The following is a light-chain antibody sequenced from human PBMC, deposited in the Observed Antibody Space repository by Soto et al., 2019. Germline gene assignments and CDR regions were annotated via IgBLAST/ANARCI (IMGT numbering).Light chain of an antibody. J-gene: IGKJ1*01. CDR3: QQFNSYSRT. CDR1: QSISTW. CDR2: DAS. Sequence: IRLPQSPSPRSRLLEDRGTSTWRASQSISTWLAWYQQKPGKAPKLLISDASTLESGVPSRFSGSGSGTECTLTISSLQQDDCATYDCQQFNSYSRTFGQGTKVDIK. V-gene: IGKV1-5*01.